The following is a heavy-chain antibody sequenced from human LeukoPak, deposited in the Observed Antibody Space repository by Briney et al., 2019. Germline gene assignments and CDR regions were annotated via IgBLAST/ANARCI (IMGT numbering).Heavy chain of an antibody. Sequence: SETLSLTCTVSGGSISTYYWSWIRQPPGKGLEWIGYIYYTGSTSYDPSLKSRVTMSLDASKNQFSLELNSVTPADTAVYYCARGGNYWPQWWFDPWGRGTLVSVSS. J-gene: IGHJ5*02. CDR3: ARGGNYWPQWWFDP. D-gene: IGHD1-26*01. CDR2: IYYTGST. V-gene: IGHV4-59*01. CDR1: GGSISTYY.